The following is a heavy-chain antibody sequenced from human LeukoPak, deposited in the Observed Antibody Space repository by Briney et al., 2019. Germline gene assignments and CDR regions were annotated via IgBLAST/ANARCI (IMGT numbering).Heavy chain of an antibody. CDR1: GGSISSSSYY. CDR3: ARIFRHSSSWFDY. V-gene: IGHV4-39*01. D-gene: IGHD6-13*01. Sequence: PSETLSLTCTVSGGSISSSSYYWGWIRQPPGKGLEWIGSIYYSGSTYYNPSLKSRVTISVDTSKNQFSLKLSSVTAADTAVYYCARIFRHSSSWFDYWGQGTLVTVSS. J-gene: IGHJ5*01. CDR2: IYYSGST.